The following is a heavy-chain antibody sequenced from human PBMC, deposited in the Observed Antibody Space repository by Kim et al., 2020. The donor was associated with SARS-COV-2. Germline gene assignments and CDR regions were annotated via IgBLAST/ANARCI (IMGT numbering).Heavy chain of an antibody. CDR3: ARLKLRYFDWPYYFDY. Sequence: FQGHVTISADKSISTAYLQWSSLKASDTAMYYCARLKLRYFDWPYYFDYWGQGTLVTVSS. V-gene: IGHV5-10-1*01. J-gene: IGHJ4*02. D-gene: IGHD3-9*01.